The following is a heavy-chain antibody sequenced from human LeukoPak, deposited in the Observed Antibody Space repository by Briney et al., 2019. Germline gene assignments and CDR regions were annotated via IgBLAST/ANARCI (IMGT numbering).Heavy chain of an antibody. CDR2: IYST. V-gene: IGHV4-4*07. J-gene: IGHJ4*02. D-gene: IGHD6-13*01. Sequence: SETLSLTCSVSGGSITVYSWSWIRRPAWKGLEWIGRIYSTNYNPSLKSRVTISVDTSKNQFSLKLSSVTAADTAVYYCARGESSGWYYFNYWGQGTLVTVSS. CDR3: ARGESSGWYYFNY. CDR1: GGSITVYS.